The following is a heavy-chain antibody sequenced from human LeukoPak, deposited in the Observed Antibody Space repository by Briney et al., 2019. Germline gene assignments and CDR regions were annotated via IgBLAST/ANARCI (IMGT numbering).Heavy chain of an antibody. V-gene: IGHV4-59*11. CDR2: IYYSGST. Sequence: SETLSLTCTVSGGSISSHYWSWLRQPPGKGLEWIGYIYYSGSTNYNPSLKSRVTISVDTSKNQFFLKLSSVTAADTAVYYCAREVPRSYYDSSGYYWFDPWGQGTLVTVSS. CDR1: GGSISSHY. J-gene: IGHJ5*02. D-gene: IGHD3-22*01. CDR3: AREVPRSYYDSSGYYWFDP.